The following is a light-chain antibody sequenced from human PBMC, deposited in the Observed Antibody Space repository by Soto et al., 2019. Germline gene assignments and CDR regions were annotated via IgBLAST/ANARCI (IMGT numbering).Light chain of an antibody. V-gene: IGKV1-39*01. J-gene: IGKJ4*01. CDR1: QGIRDD. Sequence: IQMTQSPSALSASVGDRVTITCRASQGIRDDLGWYQQKPGEAPKALIYGASNLQSGVPSRFSASGSGTDFTLTISSLQPEDFATYYCQQSYSTPPTFGGGTKVDIK. CDR2: GAS. CDR3: QQSYSTPPT.